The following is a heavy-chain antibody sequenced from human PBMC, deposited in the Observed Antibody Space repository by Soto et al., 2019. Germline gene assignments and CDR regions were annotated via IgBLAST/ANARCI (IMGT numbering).Heavy chain of an antibody. CDR2: FHSSGAT. D-gene: IGHD3-10*01. CDR3: ASIWFGDFDY. Sequence: SETLSLTCTVSGGSISSADYYWSWIRQPPGKGLEWIGYFHSSGATYKDPFLKSRVTISVDTSKNQISLKPDSVTAADTAVYYCASIWFGDFDYWGHGTLVTVSS. CDR1: GGSISSADYY. V-gene: IGHV4-30-4*01. J-gene: IGHJ4*01.